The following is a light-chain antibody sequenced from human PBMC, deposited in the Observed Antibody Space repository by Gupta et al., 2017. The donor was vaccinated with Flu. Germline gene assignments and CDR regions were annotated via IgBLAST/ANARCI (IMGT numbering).Light chain of an antibody. CDR3: QQYDGSQWT. V-gene: IGKV3-20*01. Sequence: EIVLTQSPGTLSLSPGERATLSCTASQSVTRSYLLWYQQKPGQAPRLLIFGASSRATGIPDRFSGSGSGTDFTLTISRLEPEDFAVYYCQQYDGSQWTFGQGTKVEIK. CDR1: QSVTRSY. J-gene: IGKJ1*01. CDR2: GAS.